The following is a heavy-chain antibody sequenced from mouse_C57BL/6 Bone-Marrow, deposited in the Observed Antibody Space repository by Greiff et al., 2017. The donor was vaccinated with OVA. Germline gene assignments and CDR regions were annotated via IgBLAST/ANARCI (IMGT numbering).Heavy chain of an antibody. CDR3: ARLNYGYDCVDY. CDR2: ISNGGGST. V-gene: IGHV5-12*01. J-gene: IGHJ2*01. CDR1: GFTFSDYY. D-gene: IGHD2-2*01. Sequence: EVQGVESGGGLVQPGGSLKLSCAASGFTFSDYYMYWVRQTPEKRLEWVAYISNGGGSTYYPDTVKGRFTISRDNAKNTLYLQMSRLKSEDTAMYYCARLNYGYDCVDYWGQGTTLTVSS.